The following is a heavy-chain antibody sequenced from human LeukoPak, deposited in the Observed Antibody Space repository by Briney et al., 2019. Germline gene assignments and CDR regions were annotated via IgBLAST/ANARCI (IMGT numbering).Heavy chain of an antibody. CDR2: IWNDGSNK. CDR3: ARDGWELLRDLGPLNY. J-gene: IGHJ4*02. Sequence: GGSLRLTCAASGFTFSTYGMHWVRQAPGKGLEWVAVIWNDGSNKYYADSVKGRFTISRDNSRNTLYLQMNSLGGEDTAVYYCARDGWELLRDLGPLNYWGQGTLVTVSS. D-gene: IGHD1-26*01. CDR1: GFTFSTYG. V-gene: IGHV3-33*01.